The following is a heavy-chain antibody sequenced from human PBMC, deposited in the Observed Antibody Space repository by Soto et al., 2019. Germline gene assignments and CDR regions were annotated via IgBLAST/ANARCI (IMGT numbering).Heavy chain of an antibody. CDR2: IYHTGST. D-gene: IGHD3-10*01. V-gene: IGHV4-31*03. CDR1: GGSISSGNYY. CDR3: ARPGIGDGLYYFDF. Sequence: QVQLQESGPGLVKPSQTLSLTCSVSGGSISSGNYYWTWIRQHPGKGLEWIGYIYHTGSTYYSPSLRGRVVISMDASRNQFSLQVKSVTVADTARYYCARPGIGDGLYYFDFWGQGTQATVS. J-gene: IGHJ4*02.